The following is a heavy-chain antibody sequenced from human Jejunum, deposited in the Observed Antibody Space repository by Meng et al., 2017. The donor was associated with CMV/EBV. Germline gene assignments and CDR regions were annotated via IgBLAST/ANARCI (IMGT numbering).Heavy chain of an antibody. V-gene: IGHV3-23*05. CDR2: IKSTGSPT. J-gene: IGHJ4*02. Sequence: SGFTFSTYAMSWVRQAPGKGLEWVSTIKSTGSPTYYADSVKGRFTISRENSKNTLYLQMNSLRAEDTALYYCAKVDGGPSILRDYWGQGTLVTVSS. D-gene: IGHD3-3*02. CDR3: AKVDGGPSILRDY. CDR1: GFTFSTYA.